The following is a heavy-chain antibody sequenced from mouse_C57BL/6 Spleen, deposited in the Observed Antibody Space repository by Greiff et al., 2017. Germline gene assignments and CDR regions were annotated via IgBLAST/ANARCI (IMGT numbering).Heavy chain of an antibody. Sequence: EVKLQESGGGLVKPGGSLKLSCAASGFTFSSYAMSWVRQTPEKRLEWVATISDGGSYTYYPDNVKGRFTISRDNAKNNLYLQMSHLKSEDTAMYYCAREKNLLWDMDYWGQGTSVTVSS. D-gene: IGHD2-1*01. CDR2: ISDGGSYT. J-gene: IGHJ4*01. CDR3: AREKNLLWDMDY. V-gene: IGHV5-4*01. CDR1: GFTFSSYA.